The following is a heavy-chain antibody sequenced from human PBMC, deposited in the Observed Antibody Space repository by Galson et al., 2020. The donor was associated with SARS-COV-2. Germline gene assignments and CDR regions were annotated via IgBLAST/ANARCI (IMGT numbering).Heavy chain of an antibody. CDR2: ISTSSNSI. CDR3: ARDWATLTTYYYGLDV. D-gene: IGHD5-12*01. J-gene: IGHJ6*02. CDR1: GFTFSSYS. Sequence: TGGSLRLPCAASGFTFSSYSMAWVRQAPGKGLEWVPFISTSSNSIYYADSVKGRFTISRNDAKNSLYLQMNSLTDEDTAVYYCARDWATLTTYYYGLDVWGQGNTVTVSS. V-gene: IGHV3-48*02.